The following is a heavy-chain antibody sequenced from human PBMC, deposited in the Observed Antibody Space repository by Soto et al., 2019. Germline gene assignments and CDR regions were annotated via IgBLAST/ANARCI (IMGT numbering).Heavy chain of an antibody. V-gene: IGHV3-9*01. D-gene: IGHD6-6*01. Sequence: EVQLVESGGGLVQPGRSLRLSCAASGFNFDDYAMHWVRQAPGKGLEWVSGISWNSGTIAYADSVKGRFTISRDNAKNSLYVQMNSLRAEDTALDYWAKGRSSSRTAFDIWGQGTMVTVS. CDR1: GFNFDDYA. CDR2: ISWNSGTI. J-gene: IGHJ3*02. CDR3: AKGRSSSRTAFDI.